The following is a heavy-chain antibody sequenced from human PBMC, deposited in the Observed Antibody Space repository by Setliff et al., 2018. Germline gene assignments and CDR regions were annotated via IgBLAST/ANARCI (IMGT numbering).Heavy chain of an antibody. CDR3: ARSPPNRGVGQGHHMDV. CDR2: IDPNSGGT. J-gene: IGHJ6*03. D-gene: IGHD1-26*01. CDR1: GSTFTSYY. Sequence: ASVKVSCKASGSTFTSYYTRWVRQAPGQGLEWLGRIDPNSGGTDYAQRFQGRVTMSGDTSISTAYMELSGLRSDDTAVYYCARSPPNRGVGQGHHMDVWGKGTTVTVSS. V-gene: IGHV1-2*06.